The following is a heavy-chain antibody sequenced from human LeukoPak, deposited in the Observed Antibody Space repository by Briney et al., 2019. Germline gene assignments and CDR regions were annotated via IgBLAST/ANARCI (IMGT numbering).Heavy chain of an antibody. CDR1: GGSISNTDSY. CDR3: AREIVSSYYYNGMDV. J-gene: IGHJ6*02. V-gene: IGHV4-30-4*01. Sequence: SQTLSLTCTVSGGSISNTDSYWNWIRQPPGKGLEWIGFISYSGNTYSTPSLERRLTISIDTAKNQFSLSLSSVTAADTAVYFCAREIVSSYYYNGMDVWGQGTTVTVSS. D-gene: IGHD5/OR15-5a*01. CDR2: ISYSGNT.